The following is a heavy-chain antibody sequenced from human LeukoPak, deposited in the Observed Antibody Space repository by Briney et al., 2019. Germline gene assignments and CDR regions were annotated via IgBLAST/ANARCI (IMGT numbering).Heavy chain of an antibody. D-gene: IGHD6-13*01. V-gene: IGHV1-3*01. CDR2: INAGNGNT. Sequence: ASVKVSCKASGYTFTSYAMHWVRQAPGQRLEWMGWINAGNGNTKYSQKFQGRVTITRDTSASTAYMELSSLRSEDTAVYYCARGHSSSWYSFSYWGQGTLVTVSS. CDR3: ARGHSSSWYSFSY. J-gene: IGHJ4*02. CDR1: GYTFTSYA.